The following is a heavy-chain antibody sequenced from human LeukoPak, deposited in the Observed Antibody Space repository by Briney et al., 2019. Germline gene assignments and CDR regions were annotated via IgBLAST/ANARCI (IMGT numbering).Heavy chain of an antibody. CDR2: INSDGSRT. CDR1: GFTFSKYW. Sequence: GGSLRLSCAASGFTFSKYWMHWVRQAPGKGLVWVSRINSDGSRTTYADSVKGRFTVSRDNAKNTLYLQVNSLRAEDTAVYYCARDVNGPSSPWPYYFDYWGQGTLVTVSS. D-gene: IGHD2-8*01. J-gene: IGHJ4*02. CDR3: ARDVNGPSSPWPYYFDY. V-gene: IGHV3-74*01.